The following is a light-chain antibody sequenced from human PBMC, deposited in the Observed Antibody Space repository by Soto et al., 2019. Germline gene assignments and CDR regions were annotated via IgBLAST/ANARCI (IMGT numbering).Light chain of an antibody. J-gene: IGKJ1*01. Sequence: EIVMTQSPATLSVSPGERATLSCRASQSVSSNLAWYQQKPGQAPRLLIYGTSSRATGIPDRFSGSGSGTDFTLTISRLEPEDFAVYYCQQYDRSPWTFGQGTKVDI. V-gene: IGKV3-20*01. CDR2: GTS. CDR1: QSVSSN. CDR3: QQYDRSPWT.